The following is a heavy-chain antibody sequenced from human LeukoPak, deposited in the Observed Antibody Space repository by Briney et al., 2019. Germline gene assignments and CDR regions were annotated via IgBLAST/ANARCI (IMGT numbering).Heavy chain of an antibody. CDR2: ISYEGSNK. Sequence: GGSLRLSREASGFTFSNYGIHWVRQAPGKGLEGVTVISYEGSNKDYADSVKGRFTISRDNSKNTLYLQMNSLRAEDTAVYYCASSISWEDYFYYYGMDVWGQGTTVTVSS. CDR1: GFTFSNYG. J-gene: IGHJ6*02. D-gene: IGHD2-2*01. V-gene: IGHV3-30*03. CDR3: ASSISWEDYFYYYGMDV.